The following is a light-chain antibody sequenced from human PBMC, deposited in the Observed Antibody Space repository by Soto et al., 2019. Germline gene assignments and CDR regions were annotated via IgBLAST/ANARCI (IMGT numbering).Light chain of an antibody. Sequence: DIQMTQSPSTLSAFVGDRVTITCRASQSISNWLAWYQEKPGKAPNVLIFDVAKLQSGVPSRFSGSRSETEFTLTISSLQPDDFATYYCQQYDSYPLTFGGGTKVEMK. CDR2: DVA. CDR1: QSISNW. J-gene: IGKJ4*01. CDR3: QQYDSYPLT. V-gene: IGKV1-5*01.